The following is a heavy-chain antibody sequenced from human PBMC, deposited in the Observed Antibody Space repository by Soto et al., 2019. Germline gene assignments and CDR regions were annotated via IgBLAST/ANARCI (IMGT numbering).Heavy chain of an antibody. CDR1: GFSLSTSVMC. V-gene: IGHV2-70*01. D-gene: IGHD6-13*01. J-gene: IGHJ6*02. CDR2: IDWDDDK. Sequence: SGHTLVNPTQTLALTCTFSGFSLSTSVMCVSWIRQPPGKALEWLALIDWDDDKYYSTSLKTRLTISQDTSKNQVVLTMTNMDPVDTATYYCARIRRSWYSFSYYYYGMDVWGQGTTVNVSS. CDR3: ARIRRSWYSFSYYYYGMDV.